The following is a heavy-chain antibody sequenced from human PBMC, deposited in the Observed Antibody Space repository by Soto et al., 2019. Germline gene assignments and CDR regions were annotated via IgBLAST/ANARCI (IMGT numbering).Heavy chain of an antibody. J-gene: IGHJ3*02. D-gene: IGHD3-22*01. CDR1: GFTFSSYA. CDR2: ISGSGGST. Sequence: GYLRLSCAASGFTFSSYAMSWVRQAPGKGLEWVSAISGSGGSTYYADSVKGRFTICRDNSKNTLYLQMNSLRAEDTAVYYCARDYYYYDSSGDAFDIWGQGTMVTVSS. CDR3: ARDYYYYDSSGDAFDI. V-gene: IGHV3-23*01.